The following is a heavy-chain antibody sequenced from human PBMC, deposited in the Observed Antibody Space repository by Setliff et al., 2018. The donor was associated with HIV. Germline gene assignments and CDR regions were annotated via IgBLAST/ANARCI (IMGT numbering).Heavy chain of an antibody. CDR2: ISAYSGNT. CDR1: GYTFTSYG. V-gene: IGHV1-18*01. Sequence: ASVKVSCKASGYTFTSYGISWVRQAPGQGLEWMGWISAYSGNTNYAQKLQGRFTMTTDTSTSTAYMELRSLRSDDTAVYYCSRDQPAYCGGMSCPGLFDPWGQGTLVTVSS. CDR3: SRDQPAYCGGMSCPGLFDP. J-gene: IGHJ5*02. D-gene: IGHD2-21*01.